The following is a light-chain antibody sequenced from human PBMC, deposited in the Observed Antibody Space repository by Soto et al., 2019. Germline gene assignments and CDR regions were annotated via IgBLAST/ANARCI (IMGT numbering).Light chain of an antibody. CDR3: MQGTHRPYT. J-gene: IGKJ2*01. CDR1: RSLIYTDGNTY. Sequence: VVMTQSPLSLPVTLGQPASISCRASRSLIYTDGNTYLNWFHQRPGQSPRRLFAKVSNRDSGVPDRFSGSGSGTDFTLKISRVEAEDVGLYYCMQGTHRPYTFGQGTKLEIK. V-gene: IGKV2-30*01. CDR2: KVS.